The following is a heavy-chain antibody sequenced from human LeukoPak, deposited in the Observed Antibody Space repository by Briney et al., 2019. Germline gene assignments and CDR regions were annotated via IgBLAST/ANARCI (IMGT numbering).Heavy chain of an antibody. J-gene: IGHJ6*02. D-gene: IGHD6-19*01. CDR1: GGSISSGGYY. CDR2: IYYSGST. Sequence: SETLSLTCTVSGGSISSGGYYWSWLRQHPGKGLEWIGYIYYSGSTYYNPSLKSRVTISVDTSKNQFSLKLSSVTAADTAVYYCARHGGQWLADFDYGMDVWGQGTTVTVSS. CDR3: ARHGGQWLADFDYGMDV. V-gene: IGHV4-31*03.